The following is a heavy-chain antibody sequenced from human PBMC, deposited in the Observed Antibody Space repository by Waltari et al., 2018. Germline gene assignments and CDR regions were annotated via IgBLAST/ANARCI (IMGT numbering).Heavy chain of an antibody. CDR2: GRGDCKT. V-gene: IGHV4-4*02. D-gene: IGHD2-15*01. Sequence: QLPLEASGPGLVKPSGTLTLTCAVSGDSRSSPDCWSWVRQPPGKGLVWVGQGRGDCKTNYNPSFASRITISLDTDNEQCSLKVTSATAADTAIYYCARDRGRGLYLDSWGPGTLVTVSP. J-gene: IGHJ4*02. CDR3: ARDRGRGLYLDS. CDR1: GDSRSSPDC.